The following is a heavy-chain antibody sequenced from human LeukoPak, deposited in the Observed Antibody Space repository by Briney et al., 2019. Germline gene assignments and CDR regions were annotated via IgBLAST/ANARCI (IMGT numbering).Heavy chain of an antibody. CDR1: GGSIRSSYYY. J-gene: IGHJ1*01. Sequence: SETLSLTCTVSGGSIRSSYYYWGWIRQPPGKGLEWIGSIYYSGSTYYNPSLKSRVTISVDTSKNQFSLKLSSVTAADTAVYYCARSRGESVTTWSEYFQHWGQGTLVTVSS. V-gene: IGHV4-39*01. D-gene: IGHD4-17*01. CDR3: ARSRGESVTTWSEYFQH. CDR2: IYYSGST.